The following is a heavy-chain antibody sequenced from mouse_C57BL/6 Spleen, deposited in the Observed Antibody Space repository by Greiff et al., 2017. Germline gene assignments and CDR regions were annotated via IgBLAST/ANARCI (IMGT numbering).Heavy chain of an antibody. D-gene: IGHD1-1*01. CDR2: IDPETGGT. CDR1: GYTFTDYE. CDR3: TRWNSITTVVAPGMDY. V-gene: IGHV1-15*01. Sequence: VQLQQSGAELVRPGASVTLSCKASGYTFTDYEMHWVKQTPVHGLEWIGAIDPETGGTAYNQKFKGKAILTADTSSSTAYMELRSLTSEDSAVYYCTRWNSITTVVAPGMDYWGQGTSVTVSS. J-gene: IGHJ4*01.